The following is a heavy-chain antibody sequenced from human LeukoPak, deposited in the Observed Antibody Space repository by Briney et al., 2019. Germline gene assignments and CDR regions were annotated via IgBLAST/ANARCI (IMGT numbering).Heavy chain of an antibody. CDR1: GGSVSSSLNY. V-gene: IGHV4-39*01. Sequence: SETLSLTCTVSGGSVSSSLNYWGWIRQPPGKGLEWIGNTYYTWSTYSNPTLKSRLTKSVDKSKNQFSLKLSSVAAADTAVYYCARLTKGRYFDYIFDYWGQGTLLTVSS. D-gene: IGHD3-9*01. CDR3: ARLTKGRYFDYIFDY. CDR2: TYYTWST. J-gene: IGHJ4*02.